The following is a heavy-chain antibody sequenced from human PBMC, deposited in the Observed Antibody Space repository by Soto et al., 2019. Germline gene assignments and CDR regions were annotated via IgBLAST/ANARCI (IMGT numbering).Heavy chain of an antibody. J-gene: IGHJ6*02. CDR2: ISYDGSNG. Sequence: PGGSLRLSCAASGFTFSYYARHWVRQAPGKGLEWVSFISYDGSNGYYADSMKGRFTISRDNSKNTLYLQMDSLRAEDTAVYYCARDSSGLDVWGQGTTVTVYS. CDR1: GFTFSYYA. V-gene: IGHV3-30-3*01. CDR3: ARDSSGLDV.